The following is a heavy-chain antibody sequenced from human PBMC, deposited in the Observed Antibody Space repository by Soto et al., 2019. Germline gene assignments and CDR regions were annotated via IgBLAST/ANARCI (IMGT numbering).Heavy chain of an antibody. J-gene: IGHJ3*01. CDR2: ISAYNGKT. CDR3: ATDRSTMIVPPDSTDF. CDR1: GYTFTSYG. V-gene: IGHV1-18*01. D-gene: IGHD3-22*01. Sequence: ASVKVSCKASGYTFTSYGISWVRQAPGQGLEWMGWISAYNGKTNYAQKFQGRVTMTTDTSTNTAYMELSSLRSEDTAVYYCATDRSTMIVPPDSTDFCGQGIMVSVSS.